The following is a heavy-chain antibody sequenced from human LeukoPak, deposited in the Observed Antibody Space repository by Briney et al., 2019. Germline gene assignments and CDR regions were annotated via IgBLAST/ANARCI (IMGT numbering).Heavy chain of an antibody. CDR3: AKSLRYFDWLSYAFDY. CDR1: GFNFDDYA. Sequence: GGSLRLSCAASGFNFDDYAMHWVRQAPGKGLEWVSGISWNSGRIGYADSVKGRFTISRDSAKNSLYLQMNSLRAEDTALYYCAKSLRYFDWLSYAFDYWGQGTLVTVSS. J-gene: IGHJ4*02. D-gene: IGHD3-9*01. V-gene: IGHV3-9*01. CDR2: ISWNSGRI.